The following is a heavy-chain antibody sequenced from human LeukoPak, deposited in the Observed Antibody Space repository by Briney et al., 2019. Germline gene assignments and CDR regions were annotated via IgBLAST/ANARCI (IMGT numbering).Heavy chain of an antibody. CDR3: ASDSASSRWFR. V-gene: IGHV4-31*03. J-gene: IGHJ4*02. Sequence: SETLSLTCSVSGGAISSSLYWSWVRQVPGKGLGWIGYIHYGGSASYNPSLKSRIVISVDTSKNQFSLELRSVTAADTAVYYCASDSASSRWFRWGQGTLVTVSS. CDR1: GGAISSSLY. CDR2: IHYGGSA. D-gene: IGHD4-23*01.